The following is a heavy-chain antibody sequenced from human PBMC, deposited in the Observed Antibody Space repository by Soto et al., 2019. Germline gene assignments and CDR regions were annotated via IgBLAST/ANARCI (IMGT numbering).Heavy chain of an antibody. CDR2: IYYSGST. J-gene: IGHJ4*02. CDR1: GGSISGSGYS. D-gene: IGHD2-21*01. CDR3: ARHGHIRVADTGFDY. V-gene: IGHV4-39*01. Sequence: QLQLQESGPGLVKPSETLSLTCTVSGGSISGSGYSWGWIRQPPGKGLDWIGNIYYSGSTYYNPSLKSRVTMSVDTSNNQFPLKLSSVTASDTAVYYCARHGHIRVADTGFDYWGQGALVTVSS.